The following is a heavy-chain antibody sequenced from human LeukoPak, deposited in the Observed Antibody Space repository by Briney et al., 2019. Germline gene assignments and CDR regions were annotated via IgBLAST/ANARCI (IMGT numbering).Heavy chain of an antibody. Sequence: GGSLRLSCAASGFTFRNYAMSWVRQAPGKGLEWVSGISNVGRSKYYADSVRGRFTISRDNSKNTVYLQMDSLRDEDTAVYYCARAEIGAVETYYFDYWGQGTLVTVSS. V-gene: IGHV3-23*01. J-gene: IGHJ4*02. D-gene: IGHD6-13*01. CDR3: ARAEIGAVETYYFDY. CDR2: ISNVGRSK. CDR1: GFTFRNYA.